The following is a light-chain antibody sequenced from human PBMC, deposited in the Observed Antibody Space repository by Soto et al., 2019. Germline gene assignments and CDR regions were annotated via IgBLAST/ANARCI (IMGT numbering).Light chain of an antibody. Sequence: EIVMTQSPATLSVSPGDRATLSCRASQSVSISLARYQQKPGQAPRLLIYGAFTRATGIPARFSGSGSGTEFTLTISSLQSEDFAVYYCQQYYDWPITFGQGTRLDIK. CDR2: GAF. CDR3: QQYYDWPIT. J-gene: IGKJ5*01. V-gene: IGKV3-15*01. CDR1: QSVSIS.